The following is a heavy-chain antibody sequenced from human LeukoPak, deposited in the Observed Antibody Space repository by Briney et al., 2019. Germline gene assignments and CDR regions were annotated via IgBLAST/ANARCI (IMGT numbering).Heavy chain of an antibody. CDR2: IYYSGST. CDR3: ARDRAHYGLNWFDP. V-gene: IGHV4-30-4*08. D-gene: IGHD4-17*01. CDR1: SGSISSGDYY. J-gene: IGHJ5*02. Sequence: PSETLSLTCTVSSGSISSGDYYWSWIRQPPGKGLEWIGYIYYSGSTYYNPSLKSRVTISVDTSKNQFSLKLSSVTAADTAVYYCARDRAHYGLNWFDPWGQGTLVTVSS.